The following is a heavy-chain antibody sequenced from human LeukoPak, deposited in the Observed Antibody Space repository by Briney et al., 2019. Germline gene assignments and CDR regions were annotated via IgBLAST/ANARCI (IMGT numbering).Heavy chain of an antibody. CDR2: IYYSGST. CDR1: GGSISSGGYY. CDR3: VREVPLVGTYYYDSSGPFDY. V-gene: IGHV4-31*03. D-gene: IGHD3-22*01. Sequence: SSETLSLTCTVSGGSISSGGYYWSWIRQHPGKGLEWIGYIYYSGSTYYNPSLKSRVTISVDTSKNQFSLKLSSVTAADTAVYYCVREVPLVGTYYYDSSGPFDYWGQGTLVTVSS. J-gene: IGHJ4*02.